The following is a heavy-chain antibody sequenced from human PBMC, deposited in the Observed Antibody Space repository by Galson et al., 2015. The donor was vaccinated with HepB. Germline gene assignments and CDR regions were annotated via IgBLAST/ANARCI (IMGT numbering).Heavy chain of an antibody. CDR3: ARDPYCGGDCYSYFQH. Sequence: SVKVSCKASGGTFSSYAISWVRQAPGQGLEWMGGIIPIFGTANYAQKFQGRVTITADESTSTAYMELSSLRSEDTAVYYCARDPYCGGDCYSYFQHWGQGTLVTVSS. CDR1: GGTFSSYA. V-gene: IGHV1-69*13. J-gene: IGHJ1*01. CDR2: IIPIFGTA. D-gene: IGHD2-21*01.